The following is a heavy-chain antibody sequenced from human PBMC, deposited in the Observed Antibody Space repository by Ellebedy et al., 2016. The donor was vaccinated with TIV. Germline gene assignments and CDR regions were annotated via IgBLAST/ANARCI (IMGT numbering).Heavy chain of an antibody. V-gene: IGHV4-34*01. D-gene: IGHD3-10*01. Sequence: SETLSLTXAVYGGSFSGYYWSWIRQPPGKGLEWIGEINHSGSTNYNPSLKSRVTISVDTSKNQFSLKLSSVTAADTAVYYCARGRWWFGEFTYNWFDPWGQGTLVTVSS. CDR2: INHSGST. CDR3: ARGRWWFGEFTYNWFDP. CDR1: GGSFSGYY. J-gene: IGHJ5*02.